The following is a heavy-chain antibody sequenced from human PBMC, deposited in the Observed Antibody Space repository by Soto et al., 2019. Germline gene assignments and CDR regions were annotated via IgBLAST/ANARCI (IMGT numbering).Heavy chain of an antibody. CDR1: GFTVSSNY. J-gene: IGHJ4*02. CDR3: ARALIAAGYYFDY. Sequence: GGSLRLSCAASGFTVSSNYMSWVRQAPGKGLEWVSVTYSGGSTYYADSVKGRFTISRDNSKNTLYLQMNSLRAEDTAVYYCARALIAAGYYFDYWGQGPLVTVSS. CDR2: TYSGGST. V-gene: IGHV3-53*01. D-gene: IGHD6-13*01.